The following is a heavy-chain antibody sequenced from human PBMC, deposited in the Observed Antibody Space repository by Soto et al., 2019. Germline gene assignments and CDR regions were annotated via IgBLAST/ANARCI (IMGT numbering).Heavy chain of an antibody. CDR3: ARAYVGDYFDY. CDR2: ISYDGSNK. CDR1: GFTFSSYA. D-gene: IGHD2-15*01. J-gene: IGHJ4*02. Sequence: QVQLVESGGGVVQPGRSLRLSCAASGFTFSSYAMHWVRQAPGKGLEWVAVISYDGSNKYYADSVKGRFTISRDNSKNTLYLQMNSLSAEDTAVYYCARAYVGDYFDYWGQGTLVTVSS. V-gene: IGHV3-30-3*01.